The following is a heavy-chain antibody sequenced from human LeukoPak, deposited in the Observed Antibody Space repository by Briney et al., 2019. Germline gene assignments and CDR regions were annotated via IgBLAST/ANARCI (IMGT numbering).Heavy chain of an antibody. CDR1: GGSFSGYY. V-gene: IGHV4-34*01. J-gene: IGHJ4*02. CDR3: AGLLRYFDY. Sequence: SETLSLTCAVYGGSFSGYYWSWIRQPPGKGLEWIGEINHSGSTNYNPSLKSRVTISLDTSKNQFSLKLSSVTAADTAVYYCAGLLRYFDYWGQGTLVTVSS. CDR2: INHSGST.